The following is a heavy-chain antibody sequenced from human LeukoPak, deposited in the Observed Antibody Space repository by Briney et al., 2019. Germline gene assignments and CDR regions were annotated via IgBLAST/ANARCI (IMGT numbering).Heavy chain of an antibody. CDR3: ARDPTSVVVAAAFDY. Sequence: GGSLRLSCAASGFTFSSYAMHWVRQAPGKGLEWVANIKQDGSEKYYVDSVRGRFTISRDNAKNSLYLQMNSLRAEDTAVYYCARDPTSVVVAAAFDYWGQGTLVTVSS. J-gene: IGHJ4*02. D-gene: IGHD2-15*01. V-gene: IGHV3-7*01. CDR2: IKQDGSEK. CDR1: GFTFSSYA.